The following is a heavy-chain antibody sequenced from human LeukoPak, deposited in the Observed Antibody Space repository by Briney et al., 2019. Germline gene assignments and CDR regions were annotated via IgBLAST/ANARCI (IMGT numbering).Heavy chain of an antibody. Sequence: EASVKVSCKASGYTFTSYAMHWVRQAPGQRLEWMGWINAGNGNTKYSQKFQGRVTITRDTSASTAYMELSSLRSEDTAVYYCARGKSEPLRLDAFDIWGQGTMVTVSS. J-gene: IGHJ3*02. CDR3: ARGKSEPLRLDAFDI. CDR1: GYTFTSYA. D-gene: IGHD1-14*01. CDR2: INAGNGNT. V-gene: IGHV1-3*01.